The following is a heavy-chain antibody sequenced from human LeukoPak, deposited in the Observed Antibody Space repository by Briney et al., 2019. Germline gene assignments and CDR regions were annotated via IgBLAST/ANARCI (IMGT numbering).Heavy chain of an antibody. J-gene: IGHJ6*03. V-gene: IGHV3-11*04. CDR1: GFTFSVYY. CDR2: ISSSGSTI. CDR3: ARERVVAATRYYYYYMDV. D-gene: IGHD2-15*01. Sequence: GGPLRLSCAASGFTFSVYYMSWIRQAPGKGLEWVSYISSSGSTIYYADSVKGRFTISRDNAKNSLYLQMNSLRAEDTAVYYCARERVVAATRYYYYYMDVWGKGTTVTISS.